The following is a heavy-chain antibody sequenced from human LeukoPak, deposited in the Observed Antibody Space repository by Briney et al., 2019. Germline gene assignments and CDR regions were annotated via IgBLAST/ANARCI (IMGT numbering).Heavy chain of an antibody. D-gene: IGHD1-1*01. J-gene: IGHJ4*02. V-gene: IGHV3-7*03. CDR3: ASANDWNFGY. Sequence: PGGSLRLSCAASGFSFSTYWMSWVRQAPGKGLEWVAHINQDGSQTYYAGSVKGRFTISRDNAKNSLYLQLSDLRVDDTALYYRASANDWNFGYWGQGTLVTVSS. CDR2: INQDGSQT. CDR1: GFSFSTYW.